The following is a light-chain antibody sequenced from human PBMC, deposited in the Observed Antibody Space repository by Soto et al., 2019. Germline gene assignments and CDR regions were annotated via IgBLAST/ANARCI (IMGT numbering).Light chain of an antibody. J-gene: IGKJ3*01. CDR1: RGIRNF. CDR3: QKYSSVPV. CDR2: AAS. V-gene: IGKV1-27*01. Sequence: DIQIPRSPSSLLASVGAGATITCRASRGIRNFVAWYQQKPGKAPKLLIYAASTLQSGVPSRFSGSGSGTDFTLTINSLQPEDVATYSCQKYSSVPVFGPGTKVEIK.